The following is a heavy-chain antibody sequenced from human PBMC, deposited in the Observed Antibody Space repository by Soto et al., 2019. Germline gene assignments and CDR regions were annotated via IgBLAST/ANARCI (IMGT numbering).Heavy chain of an antibody. Sequence: SETLSLTCTFSGGSISSGDYHWSWIRQPPGKGLEWIGCISYSGSTYYNPSLKSRVTISVDTSKNQFSLKLSSVTAADTAVYYCARNRKTAYYNALDVWGQGTTVT. J-gene: IGHJ6*02. CDR2: ISYSGST. D-gene: IGHD3-16*02. V-gene: IGHV4-30-4*01. CDR1: GGSISSGDYH. CDR3: ARNRKTAYYNALDV.